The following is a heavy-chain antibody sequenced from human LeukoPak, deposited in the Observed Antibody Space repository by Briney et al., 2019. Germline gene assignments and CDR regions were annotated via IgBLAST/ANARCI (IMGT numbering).Heavy chain of an antibody. J-gene: IGHJ5*02. V-gene: IGHV4-59*08. CDR3: ARFNHIVVVPAAMRGWFDP. CDR2: IYYSGST. D-gene: IGHD2-2*01. CDR1: GGSISSYY. Sequence: PSETLSLTCTVSGGSISSYYWSWIRQPPGKGLEWIGYIYYSGSTNYNPSLKSRVTISVDTSKNQFSLKLSSVTAADTAVYYCARFNHIVVVPAAMRGWFDPWGQGTLVTVSS.